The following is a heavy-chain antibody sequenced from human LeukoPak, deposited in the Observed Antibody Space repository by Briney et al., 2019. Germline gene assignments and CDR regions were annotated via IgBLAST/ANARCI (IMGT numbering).Heavy chain of an antibody. CDR2: IYWDDDK. CDR1: GFSLRTTGVG. Sequence: SGPTLVKPTQTLTLICTFSGFSLRTTGVGVGWIRQPPGKALEWLALIYWDDDKRHSPSLRSRLTITKDTSKNQVVLTLTYMDPVDTATYYCARLIEQYGDYRTLDYWGQGTLVTVSS. V-gene: IGHV2-5*02. CDR3: ARLIEQYGDYRTLDY. J-gene: IGHJ4*02. D-gene: IGHD4-17*01.